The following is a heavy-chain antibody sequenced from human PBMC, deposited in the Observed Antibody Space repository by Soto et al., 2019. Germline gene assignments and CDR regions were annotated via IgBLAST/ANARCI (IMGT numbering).Heavy chain of an antibody. Sequence: QLQLQESGPGLVKPSETLSLTCTVSGGSISSSNYYWGWIRQPPGKGLEWIGSVYYSGSTNYNPSLKSRVTISVDTSKNQFSLKLSSVTAADTAVYYCARLGDSTTVVTGSAYWGQGTLVTVSS. CDR2: VYYSGST. J-gene: IGHJ4*02. D-gene: IGHD4-17*01. CDR1: GGSISSSNYY. V-gene: IGHV4-39*07. CDR3: ARLGDSTTVVTGSAY.